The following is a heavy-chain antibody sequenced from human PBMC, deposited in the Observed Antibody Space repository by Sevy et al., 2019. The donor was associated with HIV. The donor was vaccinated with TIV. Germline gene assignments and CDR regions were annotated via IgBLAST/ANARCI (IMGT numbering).Heavy chain of an antibody. CDR2: ISSSTNII. CDR1: GFTFSSYS. Sequence: GGSLILSCAASGFTFSSYSMNWVRQAPGKGLEWVSYISSSTNIIYYADSVKGRFTISRDNAKNSLYLQLNSLRAEDTAGYHCARGKGHDFWSGYYLDYWGQGALVTVSS. J-gene: IGHJ4*02. D-gene: IGHD3-3*01. CDR3: ARGKGHDFWSGYYLDY. V-gene: IGHV3-48*01.